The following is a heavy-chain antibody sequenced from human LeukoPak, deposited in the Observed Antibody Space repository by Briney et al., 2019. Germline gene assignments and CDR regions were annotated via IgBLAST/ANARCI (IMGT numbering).Heavy chain of an antibody. J-gene: IGHJ4*02. D-gene: IGHD4-11*01. CDR1: GYTFTDYY. CDR2: INPNSGGT. CDR3: ATNDYTDFDY. V-gene: IGHV1-2*02. Sequence: RASVKVSCKASGYTFTDYYIHWVRQAPGQGLEWMGWINPNSGGTNFAQKFQGRVTMTRDTSISTAYMEVSRLRFDDTAVYYCATNDYTDFDYWGQGTLVTVSS.